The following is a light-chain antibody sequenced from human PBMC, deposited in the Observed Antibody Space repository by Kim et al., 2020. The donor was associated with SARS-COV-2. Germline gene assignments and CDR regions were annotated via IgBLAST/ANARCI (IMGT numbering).Light chain of an antibody. V-gene: IGLV2-14*04. CDR3: SSYASTSTLYV. CDR2: AVN. Sequence: QAITISCARARCDVGGYKYVSWYQQHPGKVPKLMIYAVNERPSGVSDRFSGSKSGNTASLTISGLQGEDEADYYCSSYASTSTLYVFGTGTKVTVL. CDR1: RCDVGGYKY. J-gene: IGLJ1*01.